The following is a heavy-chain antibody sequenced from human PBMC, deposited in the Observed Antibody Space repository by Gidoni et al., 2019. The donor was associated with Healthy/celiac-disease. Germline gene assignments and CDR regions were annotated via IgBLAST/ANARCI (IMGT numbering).Heavy chain of an antibody. V-gene: IGHV3-15*01. CDR2: IKSKTDGGTT. J-gene: IGHJ4*02. CDR1: GFTFSNAW. Sequence: EVQLVESGGGLVKPGGSRRLSCAASGFTFSNAWMSWVRQAPGKGLEWVGRIKSKTDGGTTDYAAPVKGRFTIARDDSKNTLYLQMNSLKTEDTAVYYCTTDPYDSSGYYFRGDFDYWGQGTLVTVSS. CDR3: TTDPYDSSGYYFRGDFDY. D-gene: IGHD3-22*01.